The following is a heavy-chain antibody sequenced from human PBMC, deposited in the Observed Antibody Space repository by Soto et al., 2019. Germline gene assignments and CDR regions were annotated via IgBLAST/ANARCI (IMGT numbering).Heavy chain of an antibody. J-gene: IGHJ4*02. CDR1: GLTFSDYW. CDR3: TNDKFSGSYYVRGLTYYFEY. CDR2: IRQDESEK. V-gene: IGHV3-7*03. D-gene: IGHD1-26*01. Sequence: EVQLVESGGGLVQPGGSLRLSCAVSGLTFSDYWMSWVRQAPGKGLEWVANIRQDESEKNYADSVKGRFTISRDNAKSSVYLQMHSLRAEDTAVYYCTNDKFSGSYYVRGLTYYFEYWGQGTLVTVSS.